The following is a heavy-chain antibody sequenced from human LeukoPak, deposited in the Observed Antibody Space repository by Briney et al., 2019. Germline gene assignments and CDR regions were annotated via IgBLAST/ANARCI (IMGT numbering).Heavy chain of an antibody. V-gene: IGHV3-30*18. D-gene: IGHD6-19*01. CDR2: ISNDGSKK. J-gene: IGHJ4*02. CDR3: AKPVGPETVAGGVN. CDR1: AFTFSIYA. Sequence: GGSLRLSCAASAFTFSIYAMHWVRQAPGKWLEWVAVISNDGSKKYYANSVQGRFTISRENSKTPLYLQMTSLRAEETAVYYCAKPVGPETVAGGVNWGERTPVTVSS.